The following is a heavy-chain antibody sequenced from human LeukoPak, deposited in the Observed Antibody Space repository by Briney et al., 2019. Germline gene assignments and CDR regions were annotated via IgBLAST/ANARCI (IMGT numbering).Heavy chain of an antibody. V-gene: IGHV4-34*01. CDR3: ARVLIAVAGTRTNYFDY. D-gene: IGHD6-19*01. CDR1: GGSFSGYY. CDR2: INHSGST. Sequence: PSETLSLTCAVYGGSFSGYYWSWIRQPPGKGLEWIGEINHSGSTNYNPSLKSRVTISVDTSKNQFSLKLSSVTAADTAVYYCARVLIAVAGTRTNYFDYWGQGTLVTVSS. J-gene: IGHJ4*02.